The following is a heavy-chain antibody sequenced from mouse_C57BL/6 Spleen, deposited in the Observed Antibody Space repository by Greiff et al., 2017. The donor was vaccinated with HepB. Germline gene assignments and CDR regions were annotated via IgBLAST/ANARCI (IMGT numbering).Heavy chain of an antibody. V-gene: IGHV1-72*01. CDR1: GYTFTSYW. J-gene: IGHJ4*01. Sequence: QSCKASGYTFTSYWMHWVKQRPGRGLEWIGRIDPNSGGTKYNEKFKSKATLTVDKPSSTAYMQLSSLTSEDSAVYYCARQLKRDYYAMDYWGQGTSVTVSS. CDR2: IDPNSGGT. D-gene: IGHD3-2*02. CDR3: ARQLKRDYYAMDY.